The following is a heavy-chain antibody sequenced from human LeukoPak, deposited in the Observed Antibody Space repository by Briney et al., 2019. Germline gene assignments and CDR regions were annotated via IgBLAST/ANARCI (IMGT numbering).Heavy chain of an antibody. CDR3: ARVGGTNYFYYGMDV. CDR2: ISNSGST. CDR1: GGSISSYF. V-gene: IGHV4-59*01. Sequence: SETLSLTCIVSGGSISSYFWSWIRQPPGKGLEWIGYISNSGSTNYNPSLKSRVTISADTSKNQFSLKLSSVTAADTAVYYCARVGGTNYFYYGMDVWGQGTTVTVSS. J-gene: IGHJ6*02. D-gene: IGHD1-26*01.